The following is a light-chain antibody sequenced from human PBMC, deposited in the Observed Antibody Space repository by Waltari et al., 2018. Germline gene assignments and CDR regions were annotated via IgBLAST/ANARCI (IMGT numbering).Light chain of an antibody. CDR3: SSYAGSNYFVI. Sequence: QSALTQPPSASGSPGQSVTISCTGTSSDVGGYHYVSWYQQHPGKAPKLMIYEVSKRPSGVPDRFSGSKSGNTASLTVSGLQAEDEADYYCSSYAGSNYFVIFGGGTKLTVL. J-gene: IGLJ2*01. V-gene: IGLV2-8*01. CDR2: EVS. CDR1: SSDVGGYHY.